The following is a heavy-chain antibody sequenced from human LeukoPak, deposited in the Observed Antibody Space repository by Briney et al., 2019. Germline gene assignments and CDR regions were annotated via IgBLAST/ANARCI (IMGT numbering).Heavy chain of an antibody. V-gene: IGHV3-9*01. J-gene: IGHJ4*02. CDR3: TTGHSTIWYIL. CDR2: ISWNSGSI. CDR1: GFIFDDYA. Sequence: PGGSLRLSCAVSGFIFDDYAMHWVRQAPGKGLEWVSGISWNSGSIGYADSVKGRFTISRDNSKNTLYLQMNSLKTEDTAVYYCTTGHSTIWYILGGQGTLVTVSS. D-gene: IGHD2-2*01.